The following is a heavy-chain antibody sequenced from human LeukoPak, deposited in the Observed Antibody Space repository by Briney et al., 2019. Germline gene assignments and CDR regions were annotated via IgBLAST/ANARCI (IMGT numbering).Heavy chain of an antibody. CDR2: IYYNGNT. D-gene: IGHD6-13*01. CDR3: TRQGDAGRAFDY. V-gene: IGHV4-39*01. J-gene: IGHJ4*02. CDR1: GGSISSSSYN. Sequence: SDTLTLTCTASGGSISSSSYNWVRFRQTPGKELEWIGTIYYNGNTYYNASLKSRVSISGDTSNNQFSLRLTSVTATDTAVYYCTRQGDAGRAFDYWGPGILVTVSS.